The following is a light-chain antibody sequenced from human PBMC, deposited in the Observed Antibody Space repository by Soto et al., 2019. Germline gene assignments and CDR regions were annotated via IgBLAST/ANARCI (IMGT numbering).Light chain of an antibody. V-gene: IGKV3-15*01. CDR2: GAS. J-gene: IGKJ2*01. CDR3: QQYNNWPPRYT. Sequence: EIVMTQSPATLSVSPGQRATLSCRASQSVGSNLAWYQQKPGQAPRLLIYGASTRATGIPARFSGSGSGTEFTLTISSLQSEDCAVYYCQQYNNWPPRYTFGQGTKLEIK. CDR1: QSVGSN.